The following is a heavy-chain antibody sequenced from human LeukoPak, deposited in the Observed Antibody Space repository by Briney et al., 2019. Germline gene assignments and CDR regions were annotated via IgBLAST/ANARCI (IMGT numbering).Heavy chain of an antibody. J-gene: IGHJ4*02. Sequence: SETLSLTCTVSGYSISSGYYWGWIRQPPGKGLEWIGSIYHSGSTYYNPSLKSRVTISVDTSKNQFSLKLTSVTAADTAVYYCAGNYYGSGSYYSEDRYWGQGTLVTVSS. CDR2: IYHSGST. CDR3: AGNYYGSGSYYSEDRY. D-gene: IGHD3-10*01. CDR1: GYSISSGYY. V-gene: IGHV4-38-2*02.